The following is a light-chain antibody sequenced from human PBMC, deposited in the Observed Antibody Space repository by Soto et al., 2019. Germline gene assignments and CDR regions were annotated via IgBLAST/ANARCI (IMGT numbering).Light chain of an antibody. J-gene: IGKJ2*01. CDR3: HQYNNFMYT. Sequence: EIVMTQSPATLSVSPGERASLSCRASQSVSSNLAWYQHKPGQAPRLLIFGASTRATGIPARFSGSGSGTAFTLTISSLQSEDSAIYFCHQYNNFMYTFGQGTKLELK. V-gene: IGKV3-15*01. CDR2: GAS. CDR1: QSVSSN.